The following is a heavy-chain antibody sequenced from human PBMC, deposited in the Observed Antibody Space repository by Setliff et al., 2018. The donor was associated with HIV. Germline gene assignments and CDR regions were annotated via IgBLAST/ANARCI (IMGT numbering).Heavy chain of an antibody. V-gene: IGHV5-51*01. J-gene: IGHJ6*02. CDR1: GYSFTNFW. D-gene: IGHD2-15*01. CDR2: VHPGNSET. Sequence: GESPKISCKASGYSFTNFWIGWVRQMPGEGLEWMGIVHPGNSETRYSLPFEGQVTISADRSITTAFLQWSSLKASDTAIYYCATLQPDSVDVWGQGTTVTVSS. CDR3: ATLQPDSVDV.